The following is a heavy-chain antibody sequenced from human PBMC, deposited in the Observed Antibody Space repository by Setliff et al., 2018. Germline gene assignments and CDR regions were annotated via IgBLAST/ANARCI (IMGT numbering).Heavy chain of an antibody. Sequence: PGESLKLSCKGSGYSFGRHWIGWVRQKPGKGLEWMGIVYPDDSNIRYSPSFQGQVSISADKSINTAYLQWSSLKASDTAIYFCARRTGFAVAGFDHWGQGTLVTVSS. CDR1: GYSFGRHW. V-gene: IGHV5-51*01. CDR3: ARRTGFAVAGFDH. J-gene: IGHJ4*02. CDR2: VYPDDSNI. D-gene: IGHD6-19*01.